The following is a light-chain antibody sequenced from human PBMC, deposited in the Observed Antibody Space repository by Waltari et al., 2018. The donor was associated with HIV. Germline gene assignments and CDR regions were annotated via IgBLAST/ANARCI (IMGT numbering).Light chain of an antibody. J-gene: IGLJ2*01. CDR3: QTGGSGIVI. V-gene: IGLV4-69*01. CDR2: LHSDGSH. CDR1: SGHSSYD. Sequence: QVVLTQAPSASASLGTSVNFTCTLSSGHSSYDIAWHQQPPGKGPRHLMKLHSDGSHNRGAGFPDRFSGSSSGAALHLIITSLHSDDEADYYCQTGGSGIVIFGGGTKLTVL.